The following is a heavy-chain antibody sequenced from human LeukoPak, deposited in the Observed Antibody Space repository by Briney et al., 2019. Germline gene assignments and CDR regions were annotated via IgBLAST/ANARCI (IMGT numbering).Heavy chain of an antibody. CDR1: GFTFSSYW. CDR3: AREMATIRRRYFDY. V-gene: IGHV3-74*01. J-gene: IGHJ4*02. D-gene: IGHD5-12*01. CDR2: INNDGSST. Sequence: GGSLRLSCAASGFTFSSYWMHWVRQAPGKGLVWVSRINNDGSSTSYADSVKGRFTISRDNAKNSLYLQMNSLRAEDTAVYYCAREMATIRRRYFDYWGQGTLVTVSS.